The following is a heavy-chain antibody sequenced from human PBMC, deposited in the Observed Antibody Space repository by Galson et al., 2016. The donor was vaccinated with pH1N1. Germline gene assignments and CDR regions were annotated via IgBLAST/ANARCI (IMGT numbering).Heavy chain of an antibody. CDR1: GFTFTSYA. J-gene: IGHJ4*02. D-gene: IGHD5-12*01. V-gene: IGHV3-30*04. CDR3: ARDSEYSGHEGFH. CDR2: ILYDGTNE. Sequence: SLRLSCAASGFTFTSYAMHWVRQAPGKGLEWVAVILYDGTNEYYADSVKGRFTISRDTTKSTVYLQMNSLGTEDTAVYYCARDSEYSGHEGFHWAQGTLVIVSS.